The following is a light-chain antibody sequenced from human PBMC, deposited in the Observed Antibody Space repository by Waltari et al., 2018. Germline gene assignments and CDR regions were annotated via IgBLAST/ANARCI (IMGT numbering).Light chain of an antibody. CDR2: KAS. J-gene: IGKJ1*01. CDR1: QVISNN. V-gene: IGKV1-NL1*01. CDR3: QHGYGTPWT. Sequence: DIQMTQSPSSLSASVGDRVTITCQASQVISNNLAWYQQKPGKVPKLLIYKASTLQSGVPSRFSGSGSGTDFTLTISSLQPEDFATYYCQHGYGTPWTFGQGTKVEIK.